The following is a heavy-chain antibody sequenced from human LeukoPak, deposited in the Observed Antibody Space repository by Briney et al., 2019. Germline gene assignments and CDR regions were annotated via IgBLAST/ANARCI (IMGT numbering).Heavy chain of an antibody. Sequence: GGSLRLSCVGSGFTFSSYWMHWVRQVPGKGPVRVSRINTDGSTIDYADSVKGRFTISRDNAKNTLYLQMNSLRAEDTAVYYCARDWWFDPWGQGTLVFV. J-gene: IGHJ5*02. CDR1: GFTFSSYW. CDR3: ARDWWFDP. CDR2: INTDGSTI. V-gene: IGHV3-74*01.